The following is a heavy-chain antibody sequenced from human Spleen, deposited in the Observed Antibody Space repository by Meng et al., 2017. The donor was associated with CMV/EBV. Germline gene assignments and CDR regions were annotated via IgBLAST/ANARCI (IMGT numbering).Heavy chain of an antibody. CDR3: AKDGLAYCGGDCNPFQH. V-gene: IGHV3-23*01. CDR1: GFTFNNYG. CDR2: IGGSGRNT. D-gene: IGHD2-21*01. Sequence: GGSLRLSCAASGFTFNNYGMSWVRQAPGKGLEWVSGIGGSGRNTYYADFVKGRFTISRDNSKNTLYLQMNSLRAEDTAVYYCAKDGLAYCGGDCNPFQHWGQGTLVTVSS. J-gene: IGHJ1*01.